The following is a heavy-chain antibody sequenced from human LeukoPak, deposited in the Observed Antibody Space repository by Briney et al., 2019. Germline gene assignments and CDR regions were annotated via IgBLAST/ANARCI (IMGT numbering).Heavy chain of an antibody. V-gene: IGHV1-8*01. Sequence: ASVRVSCKASGYTFTSYDINWVRQATGQGLEWMGWMNPNSGNTGYAQKFQGRVTMTRNTSISTAYMELSSLRSEDTAVYHCARVADDDYGDYYYYGMDVWGQGTTVTVSS. CDR2: MNPNSGNT. D-gene: IGHD4-17*01. CDR3: ARVADDDYGDYYYYGMDV. J-gene: IGHJ6*02. CDR1: GYTFTSYD.